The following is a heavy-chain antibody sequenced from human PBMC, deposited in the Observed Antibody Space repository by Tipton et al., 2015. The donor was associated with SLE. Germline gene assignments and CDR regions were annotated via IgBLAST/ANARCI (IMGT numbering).Heavy chain of an antibody. CDR1: GGSISRGGYI. CDR3: ARDGVGIPYWYFDL. D-gene: IGHD2-21*01. V-gene: IGHV4-61*09. J-gene: IGHJ2*01. Sequence: TLSLTCTVSGGSISRGGYIWSWIRQPPGKGLEWIGYIYTSGSTNYNPSLKSRVTISVDTSKNQFSLKLSSVTAADTAVYYCARDGVGIPYWYFDLWGRGTLVTVSS. CDR2: IYTSGST.